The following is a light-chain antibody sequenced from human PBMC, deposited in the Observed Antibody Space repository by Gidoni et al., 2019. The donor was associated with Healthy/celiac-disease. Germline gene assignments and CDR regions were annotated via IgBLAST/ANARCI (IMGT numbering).Light chain of an antibody. J-gene: IGKJ3*01. CDR1: QSVSSN. CDR3: QQYNNWPPLLT. Sequence: IVMTQSPATLSVSPGERATLPCRASQSVSSNLAWYQQKPGQAPRLLIYGASTRATGIPARFSGSGSGTEFTLTISSLQSEDFAVYYCQQYNNWPPLLTFGPGTKVDIK. CDR2: GAS. V-gene: IGKV3-15*01.